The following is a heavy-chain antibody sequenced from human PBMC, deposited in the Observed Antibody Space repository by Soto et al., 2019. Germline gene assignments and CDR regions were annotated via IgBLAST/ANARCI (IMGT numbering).Heavy chain of an antibody. CDR1: GFTFDDYT. Sequence: PGGSLRLSCAASGFTFDDYTMHWVRQAPGKGLEWVSLISWDGGSTYYADSVKGRFTISRDNSKNSLYLQMNSLRTEDTALYYCARAASEQHSSSFLYDYWGQGALVTVSS. J-gene: IGHJ4*02. D-gene: IGHD6-13*01. V-gene: IGHV3-43*01. CDR3: ARAASEQHSSSFLYDY. CDR2: ISWDGGST.